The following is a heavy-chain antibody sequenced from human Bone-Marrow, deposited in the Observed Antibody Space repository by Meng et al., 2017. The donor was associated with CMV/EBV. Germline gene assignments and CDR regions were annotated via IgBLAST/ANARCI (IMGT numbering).Heavy chain of an antibody. CDR3: ARGLYDSSDYYIDAFDI. D-gene: IGHD3-22*01. CDR2: IKQDGSEK. J-gene: IGHJ3*02. V-gene: IGHV3-7*01. Sequence: ACAVCAFTLSSYWMTWVRQAPGKGLEWVANIKQDGSEKFYLDSVKGRFTISRDNAKNSLYLQMNSLSAEDTAVYYCARGLYDSSDYYIDAFDIWGQGTMVTVSS. CDR1: AFTLSSYW.